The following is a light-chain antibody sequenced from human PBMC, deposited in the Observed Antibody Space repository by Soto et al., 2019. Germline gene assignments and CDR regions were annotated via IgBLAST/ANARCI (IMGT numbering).Light chain of an antibody. Sequence: DIVMTQSPLSLPVTPGEPASISCRSSQSLLNTNAYYYLDWYLQRPGQSPQLLIYLASTRASGVLDRFSGSVSGTDYTLKISRVEAEDVGVYYCMQALQTPYTFGQETKLEIK. V-gene: IGKV2-28*01. CDR1: QSLLNTNAYYY. CDR3: MQALQTPYT. CDR2: LAS. J-gene: IGKJ2*01.